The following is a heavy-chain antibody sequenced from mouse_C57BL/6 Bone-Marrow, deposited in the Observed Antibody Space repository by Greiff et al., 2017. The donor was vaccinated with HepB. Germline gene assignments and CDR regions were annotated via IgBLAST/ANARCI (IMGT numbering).Heavy chain of an antibody. D-gene: IGHD1-1*01. CDR1: GYTFTDHT. V-gene: IGHV1-78*01. J-gene: IGHJ1*03. CDR2: IYPRDGSS. CDR3: ARRTTVGYFDV. Sequence: VKLMESDAELVKPGASVKISCKVSGYTFTDHTIHWMKQRPEQGQEWIGYIYPRDGSSRYNEKFKGKATLTEDKSSSTAYMQLNSLTAEDSAVFFCARRTTVGYFDVWGTGTTVTVSS.